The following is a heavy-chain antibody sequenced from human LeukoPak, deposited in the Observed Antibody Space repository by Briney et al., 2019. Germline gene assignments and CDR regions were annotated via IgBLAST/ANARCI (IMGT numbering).Heavy chain of an antibody. CDR3: ARRRVSQNYCSGGTCYSVFWYFDL. CDR2: RYYSGST. V-gene: IGHV4-39*01. Sequence: SETLSLTCTVSGGSISSNTYYWGWIRQPPGKGLEWIGSRYYSGSTYYNPSLKSRVTISVDTSKDQFSLKLSSVTAADTAVYYCARRRVSQNYCSGGTCYSVFWYFDLWGRGTLVTVSS. D-gene: IGHD2-15*01. CDR1: GGSISSNTYY. J-gene: IGHJ2*01.